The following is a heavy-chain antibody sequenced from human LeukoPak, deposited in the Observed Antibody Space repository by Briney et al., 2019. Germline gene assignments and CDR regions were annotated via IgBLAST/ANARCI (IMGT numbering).Heavy chain of an antibody. CDR1: GFTVSSNY. D-gene: IGHD3-10*01. CDR2: IYSGGST. Sequence: PGGSLRLSCAASGFTVSSNYMSWVRQAPGKGLEWVSVIYSGGSTYYADSVKGRFTISRDNSKNTLYLQMNSLRAEDTAVYYCARASARGVPSYYFDYWGQGTLVSVSS. V-gene: IGHV3-66*01. CDR3: ARASARGVPSYYFDY. J-gene: IGHJ4*02.